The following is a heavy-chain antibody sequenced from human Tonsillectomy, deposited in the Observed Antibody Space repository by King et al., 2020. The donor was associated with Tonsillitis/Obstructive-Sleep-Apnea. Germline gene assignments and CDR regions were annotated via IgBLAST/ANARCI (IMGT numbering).Heavy chain of an antibody. V-gene: IGHV4-59*01. CDR2: IYYSGST. D-gene: IGHD1-26*01. J-gene: IGHJ5*02. CDR3: ARAYILGGDNWFDP. CDR1: GGSISSYY. Sequence: VQLQESGPGLVKPSETLSLTCSVSGGSISSYYWSWIRQPPGKGLEWIGYIYYSGSTNYIPSLKSRVTISVDTSKNQFSLKLSSVTAADTAIYYCARAYILGGDNWFDPWGQGTLVTVSS.